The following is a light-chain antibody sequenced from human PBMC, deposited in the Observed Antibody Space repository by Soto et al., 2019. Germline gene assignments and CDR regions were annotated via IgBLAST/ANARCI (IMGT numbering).Light chain of an antibody. V-gene: IGKV3-11*01. CDR1: QSVTNY. CDR3: QQRNNWPLT. Sequence: EFVLTQSPGTLSLSQGERATLTCRASQSVTNYIAWYQQRPGQAPRLLIYEALNRATGIPARFSGSGSGTDFTLTISSLEPEDFAVYYCQQRNNWPLTFGGGTIVDVK. CDR2: EAL. J-gene: IGKJ4*02.